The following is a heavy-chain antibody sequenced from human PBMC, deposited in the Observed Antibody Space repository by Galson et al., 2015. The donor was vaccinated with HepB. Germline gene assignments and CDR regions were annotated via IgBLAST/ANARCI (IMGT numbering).Heavy chain of an antibody. CDR1: GFTFSNYA. CDR3: ATDRQPPVPPLISGGSPPYY. J-gene: IGHJ4*02. Sequence: SLRLSCAASGFTFSNYAMSWVRQAPGKGLEWVSAISSSSGSTYYADSVKGRFTLSRDNSKNTLYLQMNSLRAEDTAVYYCATDRQPPVPPLISGGSPPYYPGPGTLLA. CDR2: ISSSSGST. D-gene: IGHD3-10*01. V-gene: IGHV3-23*01.